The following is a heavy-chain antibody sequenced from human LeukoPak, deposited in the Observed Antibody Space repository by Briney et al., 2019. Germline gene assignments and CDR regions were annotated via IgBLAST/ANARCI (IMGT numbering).Heavy chain of an antibody. J-gene: IGHJ4*02. CDR3: TTDGYDFWSGYYTGRTDFDY. V-gene: IGHV3-23*02. D-gene: IGHD3-3*01. CDR1: GFTFSNYA. Sequence: GGSLRLSCAASGFTFSNYAMSWVRQAPGKGLEWVSAISGSGGSTYYVDSVKGRFTISRDDSKNTLYLQMNSLKTEDTAVYYCTTDGYDFWSGYYTGRTDFDYWGQGTLVTVSS. CDR2: ISGSGGST.